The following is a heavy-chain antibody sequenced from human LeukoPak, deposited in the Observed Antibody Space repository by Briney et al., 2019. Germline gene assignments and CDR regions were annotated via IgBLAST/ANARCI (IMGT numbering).Heavy chain of an antibody. CDR2: IHHSGSA. CDR1: GDSISSAYYF. Sequence: SETLSLTCTVSGDSISSAYYFWSWIRQLPGKGLEWLVNIHHSGSAFYNPSLRSRLTTSVDTSKNQFSLKMTSVTAADTAVYYCARRKADDDGIYWFDPWGQGIPVTVSS. V-gene: IGHV4-31*03. CDR3: ARRKADDDGIYWFDP. D-gene: IGHD1-14*01. J-gene: IGHJ5*02.